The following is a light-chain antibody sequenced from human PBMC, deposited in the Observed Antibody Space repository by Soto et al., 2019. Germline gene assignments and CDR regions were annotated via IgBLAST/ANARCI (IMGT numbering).Light chain of an antibody. CDR1: RSVSRN. J-gene: IGKJ4*01. CDR3: QQRSNWPLIT. V-gene: IGKV3-11*01. Sequence: EIVLTQSPATLSLSPGERATLSCRASRSVSRNLAWYQQKPGQAPRLLIFDASNRATDIPARFSGSGSGTDFTLTISSLEPEDFEVYYRQQRSNWPLITFGGGTKVEIK. CDR2: DAS.